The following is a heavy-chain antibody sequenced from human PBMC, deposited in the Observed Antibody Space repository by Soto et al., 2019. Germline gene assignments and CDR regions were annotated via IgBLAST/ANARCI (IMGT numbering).Heavy chain of an antibody. D-gene: IGHD2-2*01. CDR3: ARNCSTTSCQIWGFDY. J-gene: IGHJ4*02. CDR1: GGSFSGYY. V-gene: IGHV4-34*01. Sequence: QVQLQQWGAGLLKPSETLSLTCAVYGGSFSGYYWSWIRQPPGKGLEWIGEINHSGSTNYSPSLKSRATISVDTSKNQFSLKLSSVTAADTAVYYCARNCSTTSCQIWGFDYWGQGTLVTVSS. CDR2: INHSGST.